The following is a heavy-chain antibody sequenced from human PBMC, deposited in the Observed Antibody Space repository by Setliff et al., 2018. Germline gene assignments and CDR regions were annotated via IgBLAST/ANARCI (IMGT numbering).Heavy chain of an antibody. D-gene: IGHD3-16*01. CDR3: ARDLNRGSFDF. Sequence: PSETLSLTCTVSGYSISSGYCWGWIRQPPGKGLEWIGTMYHSGSTYYNPSLKSRVAISVDTSKNQFSLKLSSVTAADTAVYHCARDLNRGSFDFWGQGTLVTVSS. V-gene: IGHV4-38-2*02. J-gene: IGHJ4*02. CDR2: MYHSGST. CDR1: GYSISSGYC.